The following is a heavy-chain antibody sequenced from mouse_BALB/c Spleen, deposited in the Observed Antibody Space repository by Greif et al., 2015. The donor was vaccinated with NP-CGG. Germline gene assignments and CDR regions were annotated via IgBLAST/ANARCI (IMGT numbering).Heavy chain of an antibody. CDR1: GFTFSDYY. D-gene: IGHD2-4*01. Sequence: EVQVVESGGGLVKPGGSLKLSCAASGFTFSDYYMYWVRQTPEKRLEWVATISDGGSYTYYPDSVKGRSTISRDSAKNNLYLQMSSLKSEDTAMYYCARGGDDYPAYWGQRTLVTVSA. CDR2: ISDGGSYT. V-gene: IGHV5-4*02. J-gene: IGHJ3*01. CDR3: ARGGDDYPAY.